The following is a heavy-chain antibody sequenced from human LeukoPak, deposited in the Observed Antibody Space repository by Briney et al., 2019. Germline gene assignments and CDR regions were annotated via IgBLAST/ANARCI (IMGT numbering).Heavy chain of an antibody. D-gene: IGHD6-19*01. V-gene: IGHV1-18*01. CDR1: GYTFTTYG. CDR2: ISDYNGNT. CDR3: ARDQECKSQWLVLYERGNYFDY. J-gene: IGHJ4*02. Sequence: ASVKVSCKASGYTFTTYGIGWVRQAPGQGLEWMGWISDYNGNTNSAQKFQGRVTMTTDTSTSTAYMELRSLRSDDTAVYYCARDQECKSQWLVLYERGNYFDYWGQGTLVTVSS.